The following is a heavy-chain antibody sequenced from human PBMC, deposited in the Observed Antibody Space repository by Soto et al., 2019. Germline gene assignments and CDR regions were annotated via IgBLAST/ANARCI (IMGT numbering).Heavy chain of an antibody. Sequence: GGSLRLSCAASGFTFSSYGMNWVRQAPGKGLEWVSSISSSSSYIYYADSVKGRFTISRDNAKNSLYLQMNSLRAEDTAVYYCARAGSSSSSYYYYYMDVWGKGTTVTVSS. CDR3: ARAGSSSSSYYYYYMDV. CDR1: GFTFSSYG. CDR2: ISSSSSYI. V-gene: IGHV3-21*01. J-gene: IGHJ6*03. D-gene: IGHD6-6*01.